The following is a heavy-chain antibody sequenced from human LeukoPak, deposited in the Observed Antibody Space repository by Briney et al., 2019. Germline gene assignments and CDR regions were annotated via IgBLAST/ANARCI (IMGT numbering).Heavy chain of an antibody. Sequence: GGSLRLPCAASGFTFSSYAMSWVRQAPGKGLEWVSGISGSGVSTYHADSVKGRFTISRDNSKNTLYLQMNSLRAEDTAVYYCAKDRSYYDSSGYIYYFDYWGQGTLVTVSS. J-gene: IGHJ4*02. CDR3: AKDRSYYDSSGYIYYFDY. V-gene: IGHV3-23*01. CDR2: ISGSGVST. CDR1: GFTFSSYA. D-gene: IGHD3-22*01.